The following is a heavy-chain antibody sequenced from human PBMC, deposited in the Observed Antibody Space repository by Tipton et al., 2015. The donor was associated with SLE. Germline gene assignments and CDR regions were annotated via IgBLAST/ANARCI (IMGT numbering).Heavy chain of an antibody. Sequence: SLRLSCVASGFTFRTYWMSWVRQAPGKGLEWVANINQDGSEKHYVESMKGRFTISRDNAKSSLYLQINSLRVEDTAVYYCAKVGKGRELQDYWGQGTLVTVSS. CDR1: GFTFRTYW. CDR2: INQDGSEK. J-gene: IGHJ4*02. V-gene: IGHV3-7*01. CDR3: AKVGKGRELQDY. D-gene: IGHD1-26*01.